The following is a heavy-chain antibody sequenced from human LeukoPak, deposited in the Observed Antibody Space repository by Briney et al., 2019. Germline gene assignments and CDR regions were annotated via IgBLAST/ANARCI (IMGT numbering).Heavy chain of an antibody. CDR1: GGSISSGSYY. D-gene: IGHD1-26*01. CDR3: ARWGARVSAFDI. CDR2: IYTSGST. J-gene: IGHJ3*02. Sequence: SQTLSLTCTVSGGSISSGSYYWSWIRQPAGKGLEWIGRIYTSGSTNYNPSLKSRVTISVDTSKNQFSLKLSSVTAADTAVYYRARWGARVSAFDIWGQGTMVTVSS. V-gene: IGHV4-61*02.